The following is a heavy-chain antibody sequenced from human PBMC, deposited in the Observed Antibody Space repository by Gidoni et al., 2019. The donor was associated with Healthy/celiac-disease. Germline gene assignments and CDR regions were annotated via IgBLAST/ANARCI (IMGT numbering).Heavy chain of an antibody. D-gene: IGHD6-13*01. J-gene: IGHJ5*02. CDR3: AKEFAPAAGFNWFDP. Sequence: EVQLLESGGGLVQHGGSMRLCCAASGRTFSGYAMSWVRQAPGKGLEWVSAISGSGGSTSYADSVKGRFTISRDNSKNTLYLQMNSLRAEDTAVYYCAKEFAPAAGFNWFDPWGQGTLVTVSS. V-gene: IGHV3-23*01. CDR1: GRTFSGYA. CDR2: ISGSGGST.